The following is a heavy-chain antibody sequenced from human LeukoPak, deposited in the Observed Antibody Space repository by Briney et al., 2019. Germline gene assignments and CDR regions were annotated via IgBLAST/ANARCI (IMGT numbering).Heavy chain of an antibody. J-gene: IGHJ4*02. D-gene: IGHD3-10*01. CDR3: ARHSYYYGSGILDY. CDR2: IYHSGST. CDR1: GYSISSGYY. V-gene: IGHV4-38-2*01. Sequence: SETLSLTCAVSGYSISSGYYWGWIRQPPGKGLEWIGSIYHSGSTYYNPSLKSRVTISVDTSKNQFSLKLSSVTAADTAVYYCARHSYYYGSGILDYWGQGTLVTVSS.